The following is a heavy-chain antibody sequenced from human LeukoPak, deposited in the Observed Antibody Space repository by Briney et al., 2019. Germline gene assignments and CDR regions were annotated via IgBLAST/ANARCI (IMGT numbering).Heavy chain of an antibody. J-gene: IGHJ3*02. CDR3: AKDPYEHFWSGYANDAFEI. Sequence: GGSLRLSCAASGFTFSSYWMHWVRQAPGKGLEWVSAISGSGGSTYYADSVKGRFTISRDNSKNTLYLQMNSLRAEDTAVYYCAKDPYEHFWSGYANDAFEIWGQGTMVTVSS. CDR1: GFTFSSYW. D-gene: IGHD3-3*02. V-gene: IGHV3-23*01. CDR2: ISGSGGST.